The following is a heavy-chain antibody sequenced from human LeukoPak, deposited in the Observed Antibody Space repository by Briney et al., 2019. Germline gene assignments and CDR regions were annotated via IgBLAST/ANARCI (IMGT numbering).Heavy chain of an antibody. CDR3: ARGARDTMVRGVIRWFDP. J-gene: IGHJ5*02. CDR1: GGSISSYY. CDR2: IYYSGST. D-gene: IGHD3-10*01. V-gene: IGHV4-59*01. Sequence: PSETLSLTCTVSGGSISSYYWSWIRQPPGKGLEWIRYIYYSGSTNYNPSLKSRVTISVDTSKNQFSLKLSSVTAADTAVYYCARGARDTMVRGVIRWFDPWGQGTLVTVSS.